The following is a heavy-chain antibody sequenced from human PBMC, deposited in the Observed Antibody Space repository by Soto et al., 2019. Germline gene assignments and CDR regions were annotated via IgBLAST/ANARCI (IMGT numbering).Heavy chain of an antibody. Sequence: QVQLVQSGAEMKKPGSSMKVSCRASGDTFNNFAITWVRQAPGRGLEWMGAIFPVFGTPTYAHNFRGRVTXAXNESTNTPYMEVNSLTSEDTALYFCAGAPQQLSTWYSNGMDVWGQGTSVTVSS. V-gene: IGHV1-69*05. CDR1: GDTFNNFA. CDR2: IFPVFGTP. D-gene: IGHD3-16*02. J-gene: IGHJ6*02. CDR3: AGAPQQLSTWYSNGMDV.